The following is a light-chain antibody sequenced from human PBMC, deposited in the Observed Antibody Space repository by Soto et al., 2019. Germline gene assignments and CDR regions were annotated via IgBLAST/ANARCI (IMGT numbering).Light chain of an antibody. V-gene: IGKV3-20*01. Sequence: EIVITQYPANLSVSPGERATLSCRASHTISSSYLAWYQQKPGQAPRLLMYGISRRATGIPDRFSGSGSGTDFTLTITRLEPEDFAVYYCQQYVTSSPRTFGQGTKVDIK. CDR3: QQYVTSSPRT. J-gene: IGKJ1*01. CDR2: GIS. CDR1: HTISSSY.